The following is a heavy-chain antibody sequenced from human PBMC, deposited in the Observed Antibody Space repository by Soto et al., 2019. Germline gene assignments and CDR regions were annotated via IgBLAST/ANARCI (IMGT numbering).Heavy chain of an antibody. CDR2: INPNSGGT. D-gene: IGHD3-3*01. CDR1: GYTFTGYY. Sequence: ASVKVSCKASGYTFTGYYMHWLRQSPGQGLEWMGWINPNSGGTNYAQKFQGWVTMTRDTSISTAYMELSRLRSDDTAVYYCARAYYDFWSGYYPVDYWGQGTLVTVSS. J-gene: IGHJ4*02. V-gene: IGHV1-2*04. CDR3: ARAYYDFWSGYYPVDY.